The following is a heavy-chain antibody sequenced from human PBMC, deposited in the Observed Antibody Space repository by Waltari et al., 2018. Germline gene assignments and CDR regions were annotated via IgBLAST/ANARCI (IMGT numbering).Heavy chain of an antibody. D-gene: IGHD3-22*01. CDR3: TRDYCDRTNCHGMDV. Sequence: QVQLVESGGGVVQPGRSLRLSCAASEFTFSSYAMHWVRQAPGKGLEWVAVSSYNGSNIYYVDSVKGRFTISRDNSEKMLYLQMNSLRIEDTAVYYCTRDYCDRTNCHGMDVWGQGTTVTVSS. CDR1: EFTFSSYA. J-gene: IGHJ6*02. CDR2: SSYNGSNI. V-gene: IGHV3-30*04.